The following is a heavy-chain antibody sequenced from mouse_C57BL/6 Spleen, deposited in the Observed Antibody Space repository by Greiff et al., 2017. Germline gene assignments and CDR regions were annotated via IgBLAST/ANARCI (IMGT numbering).Heavy chain of an antibody. V-gene: IGHV2-2*01. D-gene: IGHD2-3*01. CDR1: GFSLTSYG. J-gene: IGHJ4*01. CDR2: IWSGGST. CDR3: ARREDGYYVDYAMDY. Sequence: VQLQQSGPGLVQPSQSLSITCTVSGFSLTSYGVHWVRQSPGKGLEWLGVIWSGGSTDYNAAFISRLSISKDNSKSQVFFKMNSLQADDTAIYYCARREDGYYVDYAMDYWGQGTSVTVSS.